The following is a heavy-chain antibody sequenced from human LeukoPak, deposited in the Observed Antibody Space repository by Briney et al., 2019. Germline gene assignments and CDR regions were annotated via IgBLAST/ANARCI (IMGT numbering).Heavy chain of an antibody. Sequence: GGSLRLSCAASGFTVSSNYMSWVRQAPGKGLEWVANIKQDGSEKYFVDSVKGRFTISRDNAKNSLYLQMNSLSAEDTAVYYCAREGVVGYMYRWVSYMDVWGKGTTVTVSS. D-gene: IGHD2-15*01. V-gene: IGHV3-7*01. CDR1: GFTVSSNY. J-gene: IGHJ6*03. CDR3: AREGVVGYMYRWVSYMDV. CDR2: IKQDGSEK.